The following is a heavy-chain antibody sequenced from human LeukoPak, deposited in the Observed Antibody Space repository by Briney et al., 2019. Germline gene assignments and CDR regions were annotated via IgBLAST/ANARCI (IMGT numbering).Heavy chain of an antibody. D-gene: IGHD2-2*01. J-gene: IGHJ4*02. CDR2: IMPMFGKA. CDR3: AGGRTDIVVVPATLRSYYFDY. Sequence: SVKVSCKASGGTFSSYAISWVRQAPGQGLEWMGGIMPMFGKANYAQKFQGRVTTTADKATSTAYMELSSLRSEDTAVYYCAGGRTDIVVVPATLRSYYFDYWGQGTLVTVSS. V-gene: IGHV1-69*06. CDR1: GGTFSSYA.